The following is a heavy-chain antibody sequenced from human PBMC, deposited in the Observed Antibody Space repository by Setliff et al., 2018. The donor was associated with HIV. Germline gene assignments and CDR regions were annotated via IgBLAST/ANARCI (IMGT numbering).Heavy chain of an antibody. D-gene: IGHD6-19*01. CDR2: ILDGRVT. J-gene: IGHJ5*02. CDR3: ARPHSGRGGGAYFDP. V-gene: IGHV4-39*01. CDR1: GDFITSGHFY. Sequence: PSETLSLTCTVSGDFITSGHFYWGWIRQAPGKGLEWIGNILDGRVTFFNPSLRGRVTISVDASKNQVSLNLRSVTAADSAVYHCARPHSGRGGGAYFDPWGQGILVTVSS.